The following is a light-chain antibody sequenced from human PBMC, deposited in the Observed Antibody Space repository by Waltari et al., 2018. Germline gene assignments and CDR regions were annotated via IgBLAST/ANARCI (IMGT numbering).Light chain of an antibody. CDR1: SSDVGGYDY. V-gene: IGLV2-8*01. Sequence: QSALTQPPSASGSPGQSVTIPCTGTSSDVGGYDYVSWYQQHPGKAPKLMIFEVNKWPCWVSERFSGSKSGNTATLTISGLQHEDEAYYYCTSSAGSNNFVVFGGGTKLTVL. J-gene: IGLJ2*01. CDR2: EVN. CDR3: TSSAGSNNFVV.